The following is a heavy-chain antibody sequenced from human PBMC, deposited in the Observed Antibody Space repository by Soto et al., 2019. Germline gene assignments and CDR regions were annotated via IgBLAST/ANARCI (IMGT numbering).Heavy chain of an antibody. J-gene: IGHJ6*02. Sequence: QTGGSLRLSCAASGFTFSSYGMHWVRQAPGKGLEWVAVISYDGSNKYYADSVKGRFTISRDNSKNTLYLQMNSLRAEDTAVYYCAKSPLVVVAATGYMDVWGQGTTVTVSS. CDR1: GFTFSSYG. CDR2: ISYDGSNK. D-gene: IGHD2-15*01. CDR3: AKSPLVVVAATGYMDV. V-gene: IGHV3-30*18.